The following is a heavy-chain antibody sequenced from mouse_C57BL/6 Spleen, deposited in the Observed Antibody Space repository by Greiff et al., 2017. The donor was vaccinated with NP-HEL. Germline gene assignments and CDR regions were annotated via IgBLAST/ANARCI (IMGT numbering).Heavy chain of an antibody. V-gene: IGHV3-6*01. D-gene: IGHD1-1*01. Sequence: EVKLVESGPGLVKPSQSLSLTCSVTGYSITSGYYWNWIRQFPGNKLEWMGYISYDGSNNYNPSLKNRISITRDTSKNQFFLKLNSVTTEDTATYYCARVGGSSLYWYFDVWGTGTTVTVSS. J-gene: IGHJ1*03. CDR1: GYSITSGYY. CDR3: ARVGGSSLYWYFDV. CDR2: ISYDGSN.